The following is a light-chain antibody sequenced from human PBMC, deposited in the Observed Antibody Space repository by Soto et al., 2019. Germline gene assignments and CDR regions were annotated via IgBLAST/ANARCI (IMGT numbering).Light chain of an antibody. V-gene: IGKV3-20*01. Sequence: EIGLTQSPGTLSLSPGERATLSCRASQTVSSSYLAWYQQKPGEAPRLLIYGASSRATGIPDRFSGSGSGTDFTLTISRLEPEDVAVYYCQQYGSLPRVVGQGTKVEIK. CDR3: QQYGSLPRV. CDR1: QTVSSSY. J-gene: IGKJ1*01. CDR2: GAS.